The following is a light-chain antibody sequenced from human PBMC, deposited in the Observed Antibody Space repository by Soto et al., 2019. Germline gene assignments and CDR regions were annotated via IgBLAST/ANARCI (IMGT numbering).Light chain of an antibody. CDR1: QGISNY. Sequence: DIQMTQSPSTLSASVGDSVTITCRASQGISNYLAWYQQKPGKAPKLLIYDASSLESGVPSRFSGSGSGTEFTLTISSLQPDDFATYYCQQYNSYWTFGQGTKVDIK. J-gene: IGKJ1*01. V-gene: IGKV1-5*01. CDR3: QQYNSYWT. CDR2: DAS.